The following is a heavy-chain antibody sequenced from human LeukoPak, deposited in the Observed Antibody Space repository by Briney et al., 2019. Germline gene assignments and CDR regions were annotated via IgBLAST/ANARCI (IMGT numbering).Heavy chain of an antibody. J-gene: IGHJ6*03. V-gene: IGHV3-23*01. CDR2: ISGAAISI. CDR1: GFTFSTCA. CDR3: AKSPRGYNYYMDV. D-gene: IGHD3-10*01. Sequence: PGGSLRLSCAVPGFTFSTCAMSWVRQAPGKGLEWVAVISGAAISIYYADSVKGRFTISRDNSNNTLYLQMNSLRAEDTAIYYCAKSPRGYNYYMDVWGKGTTVTVSS.